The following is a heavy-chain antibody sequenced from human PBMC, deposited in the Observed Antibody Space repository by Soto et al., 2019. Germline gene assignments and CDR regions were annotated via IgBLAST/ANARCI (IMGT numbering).Heavy chain of an antibody. J-gene: IGHJ4*02. CDR2: FDPEDGET. CDR3: ATKGKYYYDSSGYYYTDY. CDR1: GYTLTELS. V-gene: IGHV1-24*01. Sequence: ASVKVSCKVSGYTLTELSMHWVRQAPGKGLEWMGGFDPEDGETIYAQKFQGRVTMTEDTSTDTAYMELSSLRSEDTAVYYCATKGKYYYDSSGYYYTDYWGQGTLVTVSS. D-gene: IGHD3-22*01.